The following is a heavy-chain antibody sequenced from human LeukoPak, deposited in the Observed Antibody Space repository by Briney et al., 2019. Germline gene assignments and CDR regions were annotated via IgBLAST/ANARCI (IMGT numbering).Heavy chain of an antibody. CDR1: GGSFSGYY. CDR3: ARDRGIGRGYYYYGMDV. D-gene: IGHD6-13*01. V-gene: IGHV4-34*01. CDR2: INHSGST. Sequence: SETLSLTCAVYGGSFSGYYWSWIRQPPGKGLEWIGEINHSGSTNYNPSLKSRVTISVDTSKNQFSLKLSSVTAADTAVYYCARDRGIGRGYYYYGMDVWGQGTTVTVSS. J-gene: IGHJ6*02.